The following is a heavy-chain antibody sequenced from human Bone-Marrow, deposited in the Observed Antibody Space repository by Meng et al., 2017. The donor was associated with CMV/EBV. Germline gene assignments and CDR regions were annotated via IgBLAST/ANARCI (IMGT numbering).Heavy chain of an antibody. D-gene: IGHD2-2*01. CDR1: FLNVW. J-gene: IGHJ4*02. CDR2: IKRKTDGGTT. V-gene: IGHV3-15*01. CDR3: TTDCQCTSTTCPGCVDN. Sequence: FLNVWLRWVRQAPGKGLEWVGRIKRKTDGGTTDYAAPVKGRFTISRDDSKSTVHLQMNSLKTEDTAVYYCTTDCQCTSTTCPGCVDNWGQGTLVTVSS.